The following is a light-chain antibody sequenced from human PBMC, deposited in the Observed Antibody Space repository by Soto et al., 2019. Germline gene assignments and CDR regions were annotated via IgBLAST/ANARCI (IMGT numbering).Light chain of an antibody. CDR1: QTISTS. V-gene: IGKV1-5*03. CDR2: KAS. J-gene: IGKJ1*01. CDR3: QQYKTYST. Sequence: DIQMTQSPASLSSCVGGIVTITCRATQTISTSLAWYQQIPGRAPKLLIYKASILDTGVPSRFSGSGSGTEFTLTISSLQTDDFATYYCQQYKTYSTFGQGTKVDIK.